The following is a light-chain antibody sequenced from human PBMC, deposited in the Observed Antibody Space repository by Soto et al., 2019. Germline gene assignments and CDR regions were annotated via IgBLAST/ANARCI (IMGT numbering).Light chain of an antibody. Sequence: EIVMTQSPATLSVSPGERATLSCRASQSISSNLAWYQQKPGQAPRLLIYDASTRATGIPDRFSGSGSQTDFTLTISRLEPEDFAVYYCQQYGTSPRTFGQGTKVDI. CDR1: QSISSN. V-gene: IGKV3D-15*01. J-gene: IGKJ1*01. CDR2: DAS. CDR3: QQYGTSPRT.